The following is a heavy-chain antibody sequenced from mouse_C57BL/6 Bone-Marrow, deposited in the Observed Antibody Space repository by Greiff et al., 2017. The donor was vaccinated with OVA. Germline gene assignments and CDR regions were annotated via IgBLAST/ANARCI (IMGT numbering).Heavy chain of an antibody. CDR1: GYAFTNYL. CDR3: ARWGIYYDYYYYAMDY. J-gene: IGHJ4*01. D-gene: IGHD2-4*01. V-gene: IGHV1-54*01. Sequence: QVQLQQSGAELVRPGTSVKVSCKASGYAFTNYLIEWVKQRPGQGLEWIGVINPGSGGTNYNEKFKGKATLTADKSSSAAYMQLSSLTSEDSAGYCGARWGIYYDYYYYAMDYWGQGTSVTVSS. CDR2: INPGSGGT.